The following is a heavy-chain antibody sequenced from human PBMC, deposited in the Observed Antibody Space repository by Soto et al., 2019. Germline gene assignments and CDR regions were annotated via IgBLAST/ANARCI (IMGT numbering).Heavy chain of an antibody. CDR2: IYYSGST. CDR3: ARDLGYSSGLTD. D-gene: IGHD6-19*01. CDR1: GGSISSYY. Sequence: SETLSLTCTVSGGSISSYYWSLIRQPPGKGLEWIGYIYYSGSTNYNPSLKSRVTISVDTSKNQFSLKLSSVTAADTAVYYCARDLGYSSGLTDWGQGTLVTVSS. J-gene: IGHJ4*02. V-gene: IGHV4-59*01.